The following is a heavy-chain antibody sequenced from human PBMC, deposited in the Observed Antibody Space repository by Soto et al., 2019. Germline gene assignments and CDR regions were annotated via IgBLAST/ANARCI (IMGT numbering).Heavy chain of an antibody. J-gene: IGHJ4*02. V-gene: IGHV1-18*01. Sequence: QVQLVQSGAEVKKPGASVKVSCKASGYTFTSYGISWVRQAPGQGLEWMGWNSAYNGNTNYAQKLQGRVTMTTDTSTSTAYMELRSLRSDDTAVYYCARAFGYDYGDYHGSFLGYWGQGTLVTVSS. CDR1: GYTFTSYG. CDR2: NSAYNGNT. CDR3: ARAFGYDYGDYHGSFLGY. D-gene: IGHD4-17*01.